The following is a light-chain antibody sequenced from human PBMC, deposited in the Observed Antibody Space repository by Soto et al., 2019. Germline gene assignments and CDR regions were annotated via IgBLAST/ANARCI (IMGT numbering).Light chain of an antibody. Sequence: EVVLTQSPATLSLSPGERATLSCRASQSVRSYLAWYQQKPGQAPRLVINDASKRATGIPARFSGSGSDTDFTLTIISLEPEDFAVYYCHQRSTWPNTFGQGTKLEIK. CDR3: HQRSTWPNT. CDR2: DAS. V-gene: IGKV3-11*01. CDR1: QSVRSY. J-gene: IGKJ2*01.